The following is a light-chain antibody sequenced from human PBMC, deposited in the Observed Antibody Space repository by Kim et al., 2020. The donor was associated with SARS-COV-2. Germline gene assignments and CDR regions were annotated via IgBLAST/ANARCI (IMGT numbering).Light chain of an antibody. CDR1: QDIDRH. V-gene: IGKV1-33*01. CDR2: DAS. CDR3: QQYDNKPFYA. J-gene: IGKJ2*01. Sequence: SVGNTVPNTCQASQDIDRHLTWYQHKPGKDPRVLIHDASMSDTGALSRFRGPGIGTKFTLTITSLQPDDVATYYCQQYDNKPFYAFGQGTKVDIK.